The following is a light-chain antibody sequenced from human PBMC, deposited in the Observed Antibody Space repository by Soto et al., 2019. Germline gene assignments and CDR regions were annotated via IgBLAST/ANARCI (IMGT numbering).Light chain of an antibody. V-gene: IGKV3-20*01. CDR2: GAS. CDR1: QSISSTY. Sequence: EIVLTQSPGTLSLSPGERATLSCRASQSISSTYLAWYQQRPGQAPRLLIYGASSRATSIPDRFSGSGSGTDFTLTISRLEPEDFAVYYCQQYGSPGTFGGGTKVEIK. CDR3: QQYGSPGT. J-gene: IGKJ4*01.